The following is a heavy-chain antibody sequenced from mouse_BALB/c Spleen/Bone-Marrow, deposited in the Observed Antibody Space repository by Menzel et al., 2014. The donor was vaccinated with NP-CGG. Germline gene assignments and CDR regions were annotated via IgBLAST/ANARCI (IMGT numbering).Heavy chain of an antibody. V-gene: IGHV1S17*01. CDR1: GYTFTSYY. J-gene: IGHJ2*01. CDR3: TRRDY. Sequence: QVQLKQSGAELVKPGASVKLSCKASGYTFTSYYMYWVKQRPGQGLEWIGGINPNSGNTNFSETFKSKATLTVDKSSSTAHMQLSSLTSEDSAVYYCTRRDYWGQGTTLTVSS. CDR2: INPNSGNT.